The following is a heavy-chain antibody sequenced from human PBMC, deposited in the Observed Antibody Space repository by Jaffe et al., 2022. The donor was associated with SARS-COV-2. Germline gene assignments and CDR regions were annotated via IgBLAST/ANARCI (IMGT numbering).Heavy chain of an antibody. CDR1: GFTFSDYP. J-gene: IGHJ3*02. CDR2: ISGLGGTT. CDR3: ARRASDGLDI. V-gene: IGHV3-64*07. Sequence: EVQLVESGGGLVQPGGSLRLSCGASGFTFSDYPMHWVRQAPGKGLESVSTISGLGGTTFYADSVKGRFTISRDNSKNTVYLQMGSLRPEDMGVYYCARRASDGLDIWGQGTMVTVSS.